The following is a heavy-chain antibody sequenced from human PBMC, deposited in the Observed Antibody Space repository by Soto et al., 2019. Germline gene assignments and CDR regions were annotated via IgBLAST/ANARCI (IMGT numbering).Heavy chain of an antibody. V-gene: IGHV3-23*01. Sequence: EVQLLESGGGLVQPGGSLRLSCAASGFTFSRYVMSWVRQAPGKGLEWVSAISGSGGSTYYADSVKGRFTISRDNSKNTLYLQMNSLRAEDTAVYYCAKHYYDSSGYYYYYFDYWGQGTLVTVSS. CDR2: ISGSGGST. D-gene: IGHD3-22*01. CDR3: AKHYYDSSGYYYYYFDY. CDR1: GFTFSRYV. J-gene: IGHJ4*02.